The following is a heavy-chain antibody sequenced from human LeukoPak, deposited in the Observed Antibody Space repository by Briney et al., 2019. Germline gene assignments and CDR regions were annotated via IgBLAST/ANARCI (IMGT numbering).Heavy chain of an antibody. CDR1: RASVSTVY. Sequence: PSETLSLTCTVSRASVSTVYWSSIRQPPGKGPGWVGYLYSGVITNYSPPLRSRVTMSIDTSKNQFSLQLKSVSAEDTALYYCARDAAGRSSYTPFDFWGQGTLVTVSS. CDR2: LYSGVIT. D-gene: IGHD5-12*01. V-gene: IGHV4-59*02. CDR3: ARDAAGRSSYTPFDF. J-gene: IGHJ4*02.